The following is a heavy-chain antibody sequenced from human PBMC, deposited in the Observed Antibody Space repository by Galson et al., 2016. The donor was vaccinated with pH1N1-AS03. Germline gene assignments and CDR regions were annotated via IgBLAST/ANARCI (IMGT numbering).Heavy chain of an antibody. CDR1: GGTFGNYA. CDR2: IHPIFGTP. D-gene: IGHD3-22*01. V-gene: IGHV1-69*13. J-gene: IGHJ4*02. CDR3: ARDRHYDSSGRYFYESEH. Sequence: SVKVSCKASGGTFGNYAISWMRQAPGQGLEWMGGIHPIFGTPSYAQKFQGRLTVTADDSTSAAYMELSSLTSEDTPIYYCARDRHYDSSGRYFYESEHWGQGTLVIVSS.